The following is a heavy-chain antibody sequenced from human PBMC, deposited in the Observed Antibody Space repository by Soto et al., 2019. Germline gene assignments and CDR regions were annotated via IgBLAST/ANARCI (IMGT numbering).Heavy chain of an antibody. Sequence: PSETLSLTCTVSGGSISSYYWSWIRQPPGKGLEWIGYIYYSGSTNYNPSLKSRVTISVDTSKNQFSLKLSSVTAADTAVYYCARDTIPSRGMDVWGQGTTVTVSS. V-gene: IGHV4-59*01. D-gene: IGHD3-3*01. CDR2: IYYSGST. CDR1: GGSISSYY. J-gene: IGHJ6*02. CDR3: ARDTIPSRGMDV.